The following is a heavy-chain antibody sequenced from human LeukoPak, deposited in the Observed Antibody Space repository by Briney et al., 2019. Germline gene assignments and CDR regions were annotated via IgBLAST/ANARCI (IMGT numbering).Heavy chain of an antibody. CDR2: FDPEDGET. Sequence: GASVTVSCKVSGYTLTELSMHWVRQAPGKGLEWMGGFDPEDGETIYAQKFQGRVTMTEDTSTDTAYMELSSLRSEDTAVYYCATDTVTDYYYYMDVWGKGTTVTVSS. J-gene: IGHJ6*03. V-gene: IGHV1-24*01. CDR1: GYTLTELS. D-gene: IGHD4-11*01. CDR3: ATDTVTDYYYYMDV.